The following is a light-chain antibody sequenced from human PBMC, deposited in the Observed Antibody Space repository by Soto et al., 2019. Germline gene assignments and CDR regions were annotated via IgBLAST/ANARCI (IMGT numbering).Light chain of an antibody. CDR3: QQYNSYSGT. CDR1: QSISSW. CDR2: DAS. V-gene: IGKV1-5*01. Sequence: DIQMTQSPSTLSASVGDRVTITCRASQSISSWLAWYQQKPGKAPKLLIYDASSLESGVASRFSGSESGTEFTLTISSLQPDDVANYYCQQYNSYSGTFGQGTKVEIK. J-gene: IGKJ1*01.